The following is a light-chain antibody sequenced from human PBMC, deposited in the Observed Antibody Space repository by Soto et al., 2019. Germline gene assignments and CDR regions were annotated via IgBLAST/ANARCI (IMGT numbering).Light chain of an antibody. CDR2: WAS. Sequence: VMTQSPDSLAVSLGERATINCKSCQSLLYSPNNQNYLAWYQQKPGQPPKLLIYWASTRESGVPDRFSGSGSGTDFTLTISSLQAEDVAVYYCQQYFTTPMFTFGQGTKLEIK. CDR1: QSLLYSPNNQNY. CDR3: QQYFTTPMFT. V-gene: IGKV4-1*01. J-gene: IGKJ2*01.